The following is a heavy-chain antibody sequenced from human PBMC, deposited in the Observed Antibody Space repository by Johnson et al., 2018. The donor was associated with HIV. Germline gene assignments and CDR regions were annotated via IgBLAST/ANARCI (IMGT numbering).Heavy chain of an antibody. CDR2: ILYDVSNK. Sequence: QVQLVESGGGLAQPGRSLRLSCAASGFTFSFYAMHLVRHAPGKGLEWVSLILYDVSNKYYADSVKGRFTISRDNSKNTLSLQMNSLRAEDTAVYYCARGYYYDSSGSDDAFDIWGQGTMVTVSS. CDR1: GFTFSFYA. V-gene: IGHV3-30-3*01. CDR3: ARGYYYDSSGSDDAFDI. D-gene: IGHD3-22*01. J-gene: IGHJ3*02.